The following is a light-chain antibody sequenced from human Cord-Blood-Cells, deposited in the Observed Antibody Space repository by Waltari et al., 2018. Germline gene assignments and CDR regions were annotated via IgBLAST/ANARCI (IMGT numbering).Light chain of an antibody. CDR3: AAWDDSLSGWV. CDR1: SSPIGSNY. J-gene: IGLJ3*02. CDR2: RNN. V-gene: IGLV1-47*01. Sequence: QSVLTQPPSASGTPGQRVTISCSGSSSPIGSNYVYWYQQLPGTAPKLLSYRNNQRPSGVPDRFSGSKSGTSASLAISGLRSEDEADYYCAAWDDSLSGWVFGGGTKLTVL.